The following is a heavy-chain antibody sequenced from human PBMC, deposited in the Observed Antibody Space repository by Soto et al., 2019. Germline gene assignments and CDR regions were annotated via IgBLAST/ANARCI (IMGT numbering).Heavy chain of an antibody. CDR1: GFTFSSYS. D-gene: IGHD3-22*01. V-gene: IGHV3-30-3*01. CDR2: ISYDGSNK. J-gene: IGHJ4*02. CDR3: ARGRYYDSSGYSYCFDY. Sequence: PGGSLRLCCGASGFTFSSYSMHWVRQAPGKGLEWVAVISYDGSNKYYADSVKGRFTISRDNSKNTLYLQMNSLRAEDTAVYYCARGRYYDSSGYSYCFDYWGQGTLVTVSS.